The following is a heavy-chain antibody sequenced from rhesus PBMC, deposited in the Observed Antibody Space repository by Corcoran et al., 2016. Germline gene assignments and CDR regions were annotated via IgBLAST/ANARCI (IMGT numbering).Heavy chain of an antibody. D-gene: IGHD3-9*01. Sequence: QVQLQESGPGLVKPSETLTLTCAVSGVSFTSGFHYSWNWLRLPPGKGLEWIGFIAYNGDTNFNPSLKSRVTISRYTTGNQFFLKVTSVTAADTAIYYCATEDDPWGQGVLVTVSS. CDR2: IAYNGDT. V-gene: IGHV4-122*02. CDR1: GVSFTSGFHYS. CDR3: ATEDDP. J-gene: IGHJ4*01.